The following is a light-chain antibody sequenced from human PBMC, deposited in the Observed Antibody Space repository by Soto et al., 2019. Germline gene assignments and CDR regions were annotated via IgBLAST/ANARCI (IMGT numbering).Light chain of an antibody. CDR3: PQDGITALT. Sequence: EIVLTQSPGTLSLSPGERATLSCRASQSVSSSYLAWYQQKPGQAPRPLIDGASSRATGLPARFSGSGSGTDFTLTISRREPEDVAVYYFPQDGITALTFGGGTKAQI. V-gene: IGKV3-20*01. CDR1: QSVSSSY. J-gene: IGKJ4*01. CDR2: GAS.